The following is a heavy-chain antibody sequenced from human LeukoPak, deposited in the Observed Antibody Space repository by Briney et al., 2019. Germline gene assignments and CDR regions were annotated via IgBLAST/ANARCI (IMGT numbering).Heavy chain of an antibody. CDR2: IYYSGST. CDR3: ARGGYYQVFDY. J-gene: IGHJ4*02. CDR1: GGSISSYY. Sequence: SETLSLTCTVSGGSISSYYWSWIRQPPGKGLEWIGYIYYSGSTNYNPSLKSRVTISVDTSKNQFSLKLSSVTAADTAMYYCARGGYYQVFDYRGQGTLVTVSS. D-gene: IGHD1-26*01. V-gene: IGHV4-59*01.